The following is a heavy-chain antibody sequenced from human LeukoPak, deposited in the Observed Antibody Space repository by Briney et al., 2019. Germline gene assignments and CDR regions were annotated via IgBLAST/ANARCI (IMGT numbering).Heavy chain of an antibody. Sequence: PGGSLRLSCAASGFTFSSYAMSWVRQAPGKGLEWVSAISGSGGSTYYADSVKGRFTISRDNSKNTLYLQMNSLRAEDTAVYYCAKGLASPATMGGGGFDYWGQGTLVTVSS. D-gene: IGHD5-24*01. CDR3: AKGLASPATMGGGGFDY. J-gene: IGHJ4*02. CDR1: GFTFSSYA. CDR2: ISGSGGST. V-gene: IGHV3-23*01.